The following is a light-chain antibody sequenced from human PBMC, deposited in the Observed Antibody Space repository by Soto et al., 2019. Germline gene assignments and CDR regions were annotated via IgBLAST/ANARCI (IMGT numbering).Light chain of an antibody. CDR3: SSYRNNNAHV. J-gene: IGLJ2*01. V-gene: IGLV2-14*01. CDR1: SNDVGAFDY. Sequence: QSALTQPASVSASPGQSISISCTGTSNDVGAFDYVSWYQQHPGKAPKLIIFEVFNRPSGVSTRFSAAKSGSTASLTISGLQEEDEADYFCSSYRNNNAHVFGGGTKLTVL. CDR2: EVF.